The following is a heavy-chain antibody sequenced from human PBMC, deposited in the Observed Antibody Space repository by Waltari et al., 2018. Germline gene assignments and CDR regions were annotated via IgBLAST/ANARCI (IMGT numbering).Heavy chain of an antibody. D-gene: IGHD3-9*01. CDR1: GFRFREYG. CDR2: VLYDGSQK. CDR3: VKDLNLHFDF. J-gene: IGHJ5*01. Sequence: QVQLVESGGGVVQPGRSLRLSCPSSGFRFREYGMHWVRQAPGKGLEWVGIVLYDGSQKFYAESVKGRFSISRDNSKNMVYLQMNSLTGADSAVYYCVKDLNLHFDFWGQGTPVNVSS. V-gene: IGHV3-30*18.